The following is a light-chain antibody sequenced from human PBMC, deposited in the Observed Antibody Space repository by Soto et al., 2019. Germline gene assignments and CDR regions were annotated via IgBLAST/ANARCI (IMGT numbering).Light chain of an antibody. Sequence: DIQMTQSPSTLSASVGDRVTITCRASQTISSSLAWYQKKPGKAPKPLIYRASSLESGVPSRFSGSGSGTEFTLTIISLQPDDFATYFCQHMATFGQGTKVEIK. V-gene: IGKV1-5*03. CDR3: QHMAT. J-gene: IGKJ1*01. CDR1: QTISSS. CDR2: RAS.